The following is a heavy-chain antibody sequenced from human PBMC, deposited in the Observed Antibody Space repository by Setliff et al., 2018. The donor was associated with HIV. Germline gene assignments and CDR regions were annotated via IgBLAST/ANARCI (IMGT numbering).Heavy chain of an antibody. V-gene: IGHV4-38-2*02. D-gene: IGHD3-10*01. J-gene: IGHJ4*02. CDR1: GYSISSGYY. CDR2: MYHSGST. CDR3: ARQGVVSFPFDY. Sequence: PSETLSLTCTVSGYSISSGYYWGWIRQPPGKGLEWIGSMYHSGSTYYNPSLKSRVTISVDTSKNQFSLKLSSVTAADTAVYYCARQGVVSFPFDYWGQGTLVTVSS.